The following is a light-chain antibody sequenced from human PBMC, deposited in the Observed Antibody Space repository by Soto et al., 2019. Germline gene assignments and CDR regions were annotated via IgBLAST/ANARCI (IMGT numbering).Light chain of an antibody. V-gene: IGKV1-27*01. CDR1: QGISNN. CDR3: QKYNSAPLT. Sequence: DIQMTQSPSSLSASVGDRVIISCRASQGISNNLAWYQQKPGKVPKLLIYAASTLQSGVPSRFSGSGSGTDFTLTISSLQPEDVATYYCQKYNSAPLTFGGGTEVEIK. J-gene: IGKJ4*01. CDR2: AAS.